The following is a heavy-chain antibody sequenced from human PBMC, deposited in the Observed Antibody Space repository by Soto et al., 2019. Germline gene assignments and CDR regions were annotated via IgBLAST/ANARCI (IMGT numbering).Heavy chain of an antibody. J-gene: IGHJ4*02. CDR1: GGSISSGGYY. CDR2: IYYSGST. Sequence: SETLSLTCTVSGGSISSGGYYWSWIRQHPGKGLEWIGYIYYSGSTYYNPSLKSRVTISVDTSKNQFSLKLSSVTAADTAVYYCARSVADQRGSSSFEFDYWGQGTLVTVSS. V-gene: IGHV4-31*03. D-gene: IGHD6-6*01. CDR3: ARSVADQRGSSSFEFDY.